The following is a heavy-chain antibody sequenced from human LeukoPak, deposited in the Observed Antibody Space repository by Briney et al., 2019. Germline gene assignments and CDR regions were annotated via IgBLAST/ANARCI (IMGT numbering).Heavy chain of an antibody. CDR2: IYYSGST. CDR3: ARLSRDGYNLDY. D-gene: IGHD5-24*01. Sequence: PSETLSLTCTVSGGSISSYYWSWIRQPPGKGLEWIGYIYYSGSTNYNPSLKSRVTISVATSKNQFSLKLSSVTAADTAVYYCARLSRDGYNLDYWGQGTLVTVSS. V-gene: IGHV4-59*01. CDR1: GGSISSYY. J-gene: IGHJ4*02.